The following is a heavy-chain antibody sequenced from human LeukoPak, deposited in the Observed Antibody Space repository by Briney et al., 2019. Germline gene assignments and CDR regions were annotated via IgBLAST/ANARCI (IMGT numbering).Heavy chain of an antibody. CDR2: ISGSGGST. CDR1: GFTFSSYA. Sequence: GGSLRLSCVASGFTFSSYAMSWVRQAPGKGLEWVSVISGSGGSTYHADSVKGRFTISRDNSKNTLFLQMNSLRAEDTAVYYCAKAFTYYYDTSGYYHFDYWGQGTLVTVSS. J-gene: IGHJ4*02. D-gene: IGHD3-22*01. V-gene: IGHV3-23*01. CDR3: AKAFTYYYDTSGYYHFDY.